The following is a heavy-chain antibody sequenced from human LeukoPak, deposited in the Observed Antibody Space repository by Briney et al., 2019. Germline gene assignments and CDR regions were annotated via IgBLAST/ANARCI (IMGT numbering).Heavy chain of an antibody. Sequence: SQTLSLTCTVSGDSIKSGDNYWSWVRQSPGKGLEWIGYIYYRGSTSYNPSLRSRITLSVDTSKNQFSLTLSSVTAADTAVYYCARGSYYYDSTGYYFDYWGQGTLVSVSS. CDR2: IYYRGST. D-gene: IGHD3-22*01. CDR1: GDSIKSGDNY. J-gene: IGHJ4*02. V-gene: IGHV4-30-4*01. CDR3: ARGSYYYDSTGYYFDY.